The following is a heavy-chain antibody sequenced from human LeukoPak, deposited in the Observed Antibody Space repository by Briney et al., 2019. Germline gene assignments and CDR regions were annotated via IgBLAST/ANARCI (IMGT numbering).Heavy chain of an antibody. CDR3: ARDLYCSGGSCPADY. D-gene: IGHD2-15*01. J-gene: IGHJ4*02. CDR1: GGTFSSYA. Sequence: ASVKVSCKASGGTFSSYAISWVRQAPGQGLEWMGGIIPIFGTANYAQKFQGRVTITADESTSTAYMELSSLRSGDTAVYYCARDLYCSGGSCPADYWGQGTLVTVSS. V-gene: IGHV1-69*13. CDR2: IIPIFGTA.